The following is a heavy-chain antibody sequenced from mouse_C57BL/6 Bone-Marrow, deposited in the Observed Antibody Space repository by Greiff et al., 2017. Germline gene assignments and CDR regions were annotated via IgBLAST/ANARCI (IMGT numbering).Heavy chain of an antibody. CDR3: ARWLPRDVYWYFDV. V-gene: IGHV1-76*01. J-gene: IGHJ1*03. D-gene: IGHD2-2*01. CDR1: GYTFTDYY. Sequence: LQESGAELVRPGASVKLSCKASGYTFTDYYINWVKQRPGQGLEWIARIYPGSGNTYYNEKFKGKATLTAEKASSTSYMQLSSLTSEDSAVYFCARWLPRDVYWYFDVWGTGTTVTVSS. CDR2: IYPGSGNT.